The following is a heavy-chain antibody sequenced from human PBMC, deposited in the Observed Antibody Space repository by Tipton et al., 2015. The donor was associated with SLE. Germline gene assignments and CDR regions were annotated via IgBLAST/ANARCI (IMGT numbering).Heavy chain of an antibody. CDR3: AREEVGATGDDMKAFDI. J-gene: IGHJ3*02. D-gene: IGHD1-26*01. CDR1: GGSFSGYY. V-gene: IGHV4-34*01. CDR2: INHSGST. Sequence: TLSLTCAVYGGSFSGYYWSWIRQPPGKGLEWIGEINHSGSTNYNPSLKSRVTISVDTSKNQFSLKLSSVTAADTAVYYCAREEVGATGDDMKAFDIWGQGTMVTVSS.